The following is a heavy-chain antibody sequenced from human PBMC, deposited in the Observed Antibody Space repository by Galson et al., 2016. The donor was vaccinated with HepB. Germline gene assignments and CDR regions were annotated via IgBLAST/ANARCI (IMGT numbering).Heavy chain of an antibody. CDR3: AGYLSRRGGIDY. Sequence: SLRLSCAASGFPVSDNYMTWVRQAPGKGLECVAVIYLAGSTFYADSVRGRFTISRDDSANILYLQMNSLRAEDTAVYFCAGYLSRRGGIDYWGQGTLVAVSS. D-gene: IGHD2-21*01. CDR1: GFPVSDNY. CDR2: IYLAGST. J-gene: IGHJ4*02. V-gene: IGHV3-53*01.